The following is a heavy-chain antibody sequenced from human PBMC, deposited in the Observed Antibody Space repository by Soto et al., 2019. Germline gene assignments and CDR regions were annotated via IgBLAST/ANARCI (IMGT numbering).Heavy chain of an antibody. V-gene: IGHV3-53*01. CDR2: IYSGGTT. CDR3: ARGGYSSGWYIDY. CDR1: GFTVSNNY. J-gene: IGHJ4*02. Sequence: EVQLVESGGSLIQPGGSLRLSCAASGFTVSNNYMTWVRQAPGKGLEWVSLIYSGGTTYYADSVKGRFTISRDHSRNTLYLQMNSLRGEDTAVYYCARGGYSSGWYIDYWGQGTLVTVSS. D-gene: IGHD6-19*01.